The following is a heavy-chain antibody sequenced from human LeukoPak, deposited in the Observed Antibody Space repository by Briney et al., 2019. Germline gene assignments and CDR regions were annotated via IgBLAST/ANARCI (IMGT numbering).Heavy chain of an antibody. J-gene: IGHJ4*02. CDR2: ISDRGGGT. Sequence: GGSLRLSCAAPGFTFSTYAMNWVGQPPGKGLDWVPAISDRGGGTYYADSVKGRFAISRDNSKNTLYLQMNSLRAEDTAVYFCAKDPNSVATPGPFDYWGQGTLVTVSS. V-gene: IGHV3-23*01. CDR3: AKDPNSVATPGPFDY. D-gene: IGHD5-12*01. CDR1: GFTFSTYA.